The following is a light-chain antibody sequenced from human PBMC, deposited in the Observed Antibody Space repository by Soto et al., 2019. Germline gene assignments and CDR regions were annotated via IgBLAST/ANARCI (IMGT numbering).Light chain of an antibody. CDR2: DAS. CDR1: QSISSW. V-gene: IGKV1-5*01. Sequence: GDRVTITCRASQSISSWLAWYQQKPGKAPKLLIYDASSLESGVPSRFSGSGSGTEFTLTISSLEPEDFAVYYCQQRSNWPWTFGQGTKVDI. J-gene: IGKJ1*01. CDR3: QQRSNWPWT.